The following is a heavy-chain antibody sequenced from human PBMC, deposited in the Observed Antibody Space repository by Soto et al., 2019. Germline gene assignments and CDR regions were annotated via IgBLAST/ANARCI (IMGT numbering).Heavy chain of an antibody. V-gene: IGHV4-39*01. Sequence: QLQLQESGPGLVKPSETLSLTCSVSGGSTRSSNYYWAWIRQPPGKGLEWIGSIFYTGSTDYSPSLKSRVTISADTSKNQFSLKLSSVTAADPAVYYCARQSIPIGEVIARDGFDIWGQGTMVTVSS. D-gene: IGHD3-16*02. CDR1: GGSTRSSNYY. J-gene: IGHJ3*02. CDR3: ARQSIPIGEVIARDGFDI. CDR2: IFYTGST.